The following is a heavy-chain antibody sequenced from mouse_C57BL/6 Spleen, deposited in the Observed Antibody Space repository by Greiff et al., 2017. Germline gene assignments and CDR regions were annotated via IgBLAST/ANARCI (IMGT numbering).Heavy chain of an antibody. Sequence: EVKLVESEGGLVQPGSSMKLSCTASGFTFSDYYMAWVRQVPEKGLEWVANINYDGSSTYYLDSLKSRFIISRDNAKNILYLQMSSLKSEDTATYYCARDRVGSYAMDYWGQGTSVTVSS. CDR3: ARDRVGSYAMDY. CDR1: GFTFSDYY. J-gene: IGHJ4*01. V-gene: IGHV5-16*01. CDR2: INYDGSST. D-gene: IGHD1-1*02.